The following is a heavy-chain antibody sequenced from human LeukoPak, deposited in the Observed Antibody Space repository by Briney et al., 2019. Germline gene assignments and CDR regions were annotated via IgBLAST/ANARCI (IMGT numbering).Heavy chain of an antibody. V-gene: IGHV3-49*03. CDR1: GFTFGDYA. CDR2: IRSKAYGGTT. Sequence: GGPLRLSCTASGFTFGDYAMSWFRQAPGKGLEWVGFIRSKAYGGTTEYAASVKGRFTISRDDSKSIAYLQMNSLKTEDTAVYYCTGGAIENWFDPWGQGTLVTVSS. D-gene: IGHD1-26*01. CDR3: TGGAIENWFDP. J-gene: IGHJ5*02.